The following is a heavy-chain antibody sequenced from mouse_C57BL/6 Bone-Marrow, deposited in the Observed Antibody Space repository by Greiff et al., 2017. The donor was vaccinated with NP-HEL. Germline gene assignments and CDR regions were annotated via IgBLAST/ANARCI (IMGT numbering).Heavy chain of an antibody. CDR3: ARYITTVVAPFAY. V-gene: IGHV1-64*01. Sequence: VQLQQPGAELVKPGASVKLSCKASGYTFTSYWMHWVKQRPGQGLEWIGMIHPNSGSTNYNEKFKSKATLTVDKSSSTAYMQLSSLTSEDSAVYYCARYITTVVAPFAYWGQGTLVTVSA. CDR2: IHPNSGST. D-gene: IGHD1-1*01. J-gene: IGHJ3*01. CDR1: GYTFTSYW.